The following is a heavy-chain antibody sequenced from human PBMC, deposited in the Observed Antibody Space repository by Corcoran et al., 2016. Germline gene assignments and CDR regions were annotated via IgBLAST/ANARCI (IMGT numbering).Heavy chain of an antibody. Sequence: EVQLVESGGGLVKPGGSLRLSCAASGFTFSSYSMNWVRQAPGKGLEWVSSISSSSSYIYYADSVKGRFTISRDNAKNSLYLQMNSLRAGDTAGYYCARDLGYYDSSGYSCCWGQGTLVTVSS. CDR2: ISSSSSYI. CDR1: GFTFSSYS. D-gene: IGHD3-22*01. V-gene: IGHV3-21*01. J-gene: IGHJ4*02. CDR3: ARDLGYYDSSGYSCC.